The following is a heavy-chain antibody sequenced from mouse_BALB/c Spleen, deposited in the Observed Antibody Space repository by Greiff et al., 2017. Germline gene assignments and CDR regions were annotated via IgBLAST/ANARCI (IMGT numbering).Heavy chain of an antibody. D-gene: IGHD1-1*01. CDR1: GFTFSDYY. J-gene: IGHJ4*01. CDR3: ARVGGTVVEDYYAMDY. V-gene: IGHV5-4*02. Sequence: EVHLVESGGGLVKPGGSLKLSCAASGFTFSDYYMYWVRQTPEKRLEWVATISDGGSYTYYPDSVKGRFTISRDNAKNNLYLQMSSLKSEDTAMYYCARVGGTVVEDYYAMDYWGQGTSVTVSS. CDR2: ISDGGSYT.